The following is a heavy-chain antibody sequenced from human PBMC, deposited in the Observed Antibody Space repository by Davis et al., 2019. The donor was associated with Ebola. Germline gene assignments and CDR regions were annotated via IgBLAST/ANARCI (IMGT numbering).Heavy chain of an antibody. Sequence: MPSETLSLTCTLSGGSISGFQWAWIRQPPGKGLEYVGHIFNSGTVSYNSALKSRVFISLDRSSTQFSLKLTSVTAADTAVYFCARDNLGSLDYWGQGLLVTVSS. CDR2: IFNSGTV. V-gene: IGHV4-59*01. J-gene: IGHJ4*02. D-gene: IGHD1-14*01. CDR1: GGSISGFQ. CDR3: ARDNLGSLDY.